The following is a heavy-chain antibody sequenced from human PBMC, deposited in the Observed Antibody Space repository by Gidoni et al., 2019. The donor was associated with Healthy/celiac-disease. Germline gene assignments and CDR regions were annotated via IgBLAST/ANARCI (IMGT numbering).Heavy chain of an antibody. Sequence: EVILVQSGAEVRKPGESMKIYSKGSGYSFSTYWIAWVRQMPEKGLVWMGIIYPGDSDTRYSPSLQGQVTISADKSSSTAYLQWSSLKASDTAMYYCARYSNNNGMDVWGQGTTVTVSS. CDR2: IYPGDSDT. CDR1: GYSFSTYW. J-gene: IGHJ6*02. V-gene: IGHV5-51*01. CDR3: ARYSNNNGMDV. D-gene: IGHD4-4*01.